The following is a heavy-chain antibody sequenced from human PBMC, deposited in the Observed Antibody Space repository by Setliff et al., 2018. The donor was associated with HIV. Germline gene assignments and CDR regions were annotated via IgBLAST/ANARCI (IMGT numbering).Heavy chain of an antibody. Sequence: GSLRLSCTASGFTFGDYALSWVRQAPGKGLEWVGFIRSKTYGGTTEYAVPVNGRFTISRDDSKNTLYLQMNSLKTEDTAVYYCSTDLPSSGFFPDYWGQGTLVTVSS. CDR1: GFTFGDYA. J-gene: IGHJ4*02. CDR2: IRSKTYGGTT. CDR3: STDLPSSGFFPDY. D-gene: IGHD6-19*01. V-gene: IGHV3-49*04.